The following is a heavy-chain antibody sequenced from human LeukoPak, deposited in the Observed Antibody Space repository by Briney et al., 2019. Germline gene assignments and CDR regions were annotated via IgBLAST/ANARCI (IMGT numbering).Heavy chain of an antibody. D-gene: IGHD6-19*01. CDR1: GGSFSGYY. V-gene: IGHV4-34*01. CDR2: INHSGST. Sequence: SETLSLTCAVYGGSFSGYYWRWIRQPPGKGLVWIGEINHSGSTNYNPSLKSRVTISVDTAKNQFSLKLSSVTAADTAVYYCARAVAGTGYYFDYWGQGTLVTVSS. CDR3: ARAVAGTGYYFDY. J-gene: IGHJ4*02.